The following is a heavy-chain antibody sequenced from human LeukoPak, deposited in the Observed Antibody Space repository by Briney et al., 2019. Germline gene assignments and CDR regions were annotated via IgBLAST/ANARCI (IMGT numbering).Heavy chain of an antibody. CDR3: ARTMVRLYYYGMDV. CDR1: GYTFTSYA. D-gene: IGHD3-10*01. V-gene: IGHV1-3*01. Sequence: ASVKVSCKASGYTFTSYAMHWVRQAPGQRLEWMGWINAGNGNAKYSQKFQGRVTITRDTSASTAYMELSSLRSEDTAVYYCARTMVRLYYYGMDVWGQGTTVTVSS. J-gene: IGHJ6*02. CDR2: INAGNGNA.